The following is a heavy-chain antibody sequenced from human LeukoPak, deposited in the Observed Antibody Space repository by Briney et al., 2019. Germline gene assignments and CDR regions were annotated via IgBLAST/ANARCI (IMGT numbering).Heavy chain of an antibody. J-gene: IGHJ6*02. CDR3: ARTDVVVPAADYYYYGMDV. D-gene: IGHD2-2*01. Sequence: GGSLRLSCAASGFTFSSYAMHWVRQAPGKGLEWVAVISYDGSNKYYADSVKGRFTISRDNSKNTLYLQMNSLRAEDTAVYYCARTDVVVPAADYYYYGMDVWGQGTTVTVSS. CDR2: ISYDGSNK. CDR1: GFTFSSYA. V-gene: IGHV3-30-3*01.